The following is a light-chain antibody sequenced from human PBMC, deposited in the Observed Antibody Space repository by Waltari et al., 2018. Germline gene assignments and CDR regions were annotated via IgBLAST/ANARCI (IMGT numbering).Light chain of an antibody. J-gene: IGKJ2*01. CDR1: QSVGSY. Sequence: EIVLTQSPATLSLSPGERATLSCRTSQSVGSYLAWYHQKPGQAPSLLIYDASNRATGIPARFSGSGSGTDFTLTISNLEPEDFAVYYCQIRSNWRYTFGQGTRLEIK. V-gene: IGKV3-11*01. CDR3: QIRSNWRYT. CDR2: DAS.